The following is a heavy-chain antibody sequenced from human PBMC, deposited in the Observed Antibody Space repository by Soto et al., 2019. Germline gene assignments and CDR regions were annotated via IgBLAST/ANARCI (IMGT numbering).Heavy chain of an antibody. D-gene: IGHD3-10*01. Sequence: QVQLVESGGGVVQPGRFLRLSCAASGFTFSRYGMHWVRQAPGKGLEWVAVIWFDGSEKYYADSVKGRYTISRDNSKNTLYLERNSLGAEDTAVYYCARDRLYASGRNNPPFDPWGQGTLVIVSS. CDR2: IWFDGSEK. CDR1: GFTFSRYG. J-gene: IGHJ5*02. V-gene: IGHV3-33*01. CDR3: ARDRLYASGRNNPPFDP.